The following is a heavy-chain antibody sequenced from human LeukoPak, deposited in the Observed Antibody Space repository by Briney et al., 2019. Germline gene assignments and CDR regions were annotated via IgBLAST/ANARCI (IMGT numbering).Heavy chain of an antibody. CDR1: GFTFRTYG. Sequence: GGSLRLSCAASGFTFRTYGMHWVRQAPGKGLEWVAFIHYDGNNKNYAASVRGRFIISRDISKNTLYLQMSSLRPEDTAVYYCAKSRGSGTYLYYFDSWGQGTLVTVSS. D-gene: IGHD3-10*01. CDR3: AKSRGSGTYLYYFDS. J-gene: IGHJ4*02. V-gene: IGHV3-30*02. CDR2: IHYDGNNK.